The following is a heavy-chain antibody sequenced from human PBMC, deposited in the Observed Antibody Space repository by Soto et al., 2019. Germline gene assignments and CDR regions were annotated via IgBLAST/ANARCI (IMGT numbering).Heavy chain of an antibody. D-gene: IGHD3-3*02. CDR3: ASPKIAFYNWFDP. CDR2: IYYSGST. Sequence: PSETLSLTCTVSGGSTSGSSYYWGWIRQPPGKGLEWIGSIYYSGSTYYNPSLKSRVTISVDTSKNQFSLKLSSVTAADTAVYYCASPKIAFYNWFDPWGQGTLVTVSS. CDR1: GGSTSGSSYY. V-gene: IGHV4-39*01. J-gene: IGHJ5*02.